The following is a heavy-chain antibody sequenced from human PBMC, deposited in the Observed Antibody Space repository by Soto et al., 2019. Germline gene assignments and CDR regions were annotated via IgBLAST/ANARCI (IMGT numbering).Heavy chain of an antibody. J-gene: IGHJ6*02. V-gene: IGHV3-30-3*01. CDR2: ISYDGSNK. CDR1: GFTFSSYA. D-gene: IGHD6-19*01. Sequence: PGGSLRLSCAASGFTFSSYAMHWVRQAPGKGLEWVAVISYDGSNKYYADSVKGRFTISRDNSKNTLYLQMNSLRAEDTAVYYCAREGSSGWQDYYYYYAMDVWGQGTTVTVSS. CDR3: AREGSSGWQDYYYYYAMDV.